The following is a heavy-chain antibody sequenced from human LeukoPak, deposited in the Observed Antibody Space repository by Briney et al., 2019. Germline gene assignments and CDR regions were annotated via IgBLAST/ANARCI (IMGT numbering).Heavy chain of an antibody. D-gene: IGHD3-22*01. CDR2: ISSSSSYL. J-gene: IGHJ4*02. V-gene: IGHV3-21*01. CDR3: ARVYYDSSGYTHFDY. Sequence: PGGSLRLSCAASGFTFSSYSMNWVRQAPGKGLGWVSSISSSSSYLYYADSVKGRFTISRDNAKNSLYLQMNSLRAEDTAVYYCARVYYDSSGYTHFDYCGQGTLVTVSS. CDR1: GFTFSSYS.